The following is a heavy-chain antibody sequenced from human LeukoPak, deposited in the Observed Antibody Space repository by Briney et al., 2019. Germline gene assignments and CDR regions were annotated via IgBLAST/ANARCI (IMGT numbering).Heavy chain of an antibody. V-gene: IGHV3-7*01. Sequence: GGSLRLSCAASGFSFRNYWMGWVRQAPGEGLEWVANTKPDGSAEYYADSVRGRFTASRDNANNLLYLQMNRLRAEDTAVYYCARDGGLHTNFDYWGQGTLLTVSS. CDR3: ARDGGLHTNFDY. CDR2: TKPDGSAE. CDR1: GFSFRNYW. D-gene: IGHD2-15*01. J-gene: IGHJ4*02.